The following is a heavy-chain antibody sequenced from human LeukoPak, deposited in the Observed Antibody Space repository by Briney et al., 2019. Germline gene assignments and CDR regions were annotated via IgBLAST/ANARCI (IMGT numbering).Heavy chain of an antibody. V-gene: IGHV3-23*01. J-gene: IGHJ4*02. CDR3: AKGGRAYSSTWDYFDN. D-gene: IGHD6-13*01. Sequence: GGSLRLSCAASGFTFTNHAMSWVRQAPGKGLEWVSGLSGSGAATYYADSVKGRFTISRDNSKNILYLQMHSLRADDTALYYCAKGGRAYSSTWDYFDNWGREPWSPSPQ. CDR2: LSGSGAAT. CDR1: GFTFTNHA.